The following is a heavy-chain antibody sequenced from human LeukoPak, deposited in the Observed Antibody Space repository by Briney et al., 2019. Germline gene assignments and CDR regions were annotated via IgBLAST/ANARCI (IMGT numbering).Heavy chain of an antibody. V-gene: IGHV3-21*01. CDR3: ARDLRDFDWLLYGYYFGY. D-gene: IGHD3-9*01. Sequence: PGGSLRLSCAASGFTFSSYAMSWVRQAPGKGLEWVSSISSSSSYIYYADSVKGRFTISRDNAKNSLYLQMNSLRAEDTAVYYCARDLRDFDWLLYGYYFGYWGQGTLVTVSS. J-gene: IGHJ4*02. CDR2: ISSSSSYI. CDR1: GFTFSSYA.